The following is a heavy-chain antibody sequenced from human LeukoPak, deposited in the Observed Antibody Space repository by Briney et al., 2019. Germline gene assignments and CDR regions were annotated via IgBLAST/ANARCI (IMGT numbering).Heavy chain of an antibody. Sequence: SGGSLRLSCAASGFTFRNYALSWVRQAPGKGLEWVSGIGGSGYNTYYADSVKGRSTISRDNPKNTLYLQMNSLRADDTAVYYCPKHAGGNYYYLDYWGQGTLVTVSS. CDR3: PKHAGGNYYYLDY. J-gene: IGHJ4*02. CDR2: IGGSGYNT. CDR1: GFTFRNYA. D-gene: IGHD1-26*01. V-gene: IGHV3-23*01.